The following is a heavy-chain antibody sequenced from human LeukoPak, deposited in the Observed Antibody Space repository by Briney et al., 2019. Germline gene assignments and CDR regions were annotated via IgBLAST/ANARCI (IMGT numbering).Heavy chain of an antibody. J-gene: IGHJ4*02. CDR2: ISGSGADT. V-gene: IGHV3-23*01. CDR3: ARGSSRGTMIPVPFDY. D-gene: IGHD3-22*01. CDR1: GFTFSSHA. Sequence: PGGSLRLSCAASGFTFSSHAMSWVRQAPGKRLERVSGISGSGADTYYTDSVKGRFTISRDNFKNTVYLQVNSLRAGDTAVYYCARGSSRGTMIPVPFDYWGQGTLVTVSS.